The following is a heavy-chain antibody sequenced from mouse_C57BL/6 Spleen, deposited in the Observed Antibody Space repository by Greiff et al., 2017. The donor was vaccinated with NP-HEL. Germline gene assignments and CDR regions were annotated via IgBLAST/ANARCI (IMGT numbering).Heavy chain of an antibody. CDR2: IWRGGST. Sequence: QVHVKQSGPGLVQPSQSLSITCTVSGFSLTSYGVHWVRQSPGKGLEWLGVIWRGGSTGYNAAFMSSLSITKDNSKSQVFFKMNSLQADDTAIYYCAKRSYVGEGVLDYWGQGTTLTVSS. D-gene: IGHD1-1*01. CDR3: AKRSYVGEGVLDY. V-gene: IGHV2-5*01. J-gene: IGHJ2*01. CDR1: GFSLTSYG.